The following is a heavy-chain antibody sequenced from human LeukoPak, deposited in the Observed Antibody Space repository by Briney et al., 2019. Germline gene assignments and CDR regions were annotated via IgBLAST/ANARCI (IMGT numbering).Heavy chain of an antibody. CDR3: ARGGSTYGDYKYYFDY. D-gene: IGHD4-17*01. CDR1: GGSISGSDYY. CDR2: INHSGST. Sequence: PSETLSLTCTVSGGSISGSDYYWAWIRQPPGKGLEWIGEINHSGSTNYNPSLKSRVTISVDTSKNQFSLKLSSVTAADTAVYYCARGGSTYGDYKYYFDYWGQGTLVTVSS. J-gene: IGHJ4*02. V-gene: IGHV4-39*07.